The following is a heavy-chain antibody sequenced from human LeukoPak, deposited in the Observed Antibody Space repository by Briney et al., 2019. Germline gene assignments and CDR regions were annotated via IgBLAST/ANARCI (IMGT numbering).Heavy chain of an antibody. Sequence: GGSLRLSCAASGFTFSIYAMSWVRQAPGKGLEWVSAIRGSGGSTYYADSVKGRFTISRDNSKNTLYLQMNSLRAEDTAAYFCAKLLNDYGDYYFDYWGQGTLVTVSS. D-gene: IGHD4-17*01. CDR1: GFTFSIYA. CDR3: AKLLNDYGDYYFDY. CDR2: IRGSGGST. V-gene: IGHV3-23*01. J-gene: IGHJ4*02.